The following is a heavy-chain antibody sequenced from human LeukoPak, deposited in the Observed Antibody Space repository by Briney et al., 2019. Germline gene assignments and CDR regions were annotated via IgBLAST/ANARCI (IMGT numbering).Heavy chain of an antibody. CDR2: IWYDGSNN. V-gene: IGHV3-33*01. J-gene: IGHJ4*02. CDR3: ARGGDILTGYPTTPEGPFDY. Sequence: PGGSLRLSWAPAGFTFSSYGMHWVRQAPGKGLEWVAVIWYDGSNNYYADSVKGRFTISRDNSKNTLNLQMNSLRAEDTAVYYCARGGDILTGYPTTPEGPFDYWGQGTLVTVSS. CDR1: GFTFSSYG. D-gene: IGHD3-9*01.